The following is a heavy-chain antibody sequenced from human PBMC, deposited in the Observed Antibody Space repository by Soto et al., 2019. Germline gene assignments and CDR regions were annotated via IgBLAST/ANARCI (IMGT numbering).Heavy chain of an antibody. CDR2: IDPSGSYT. CDR1: GYSFTSYW. J-gene: IGHJ6*02. Sequence: RGESLKISCKGSGYSFTSYWISWVRQMPGKGLEWMGRIDPSGSYTNYSPSFQGHVTISADKSISTAYLQWSSLKASDTAMYYCARWDSSGWYYYYYGMDVWGQGTTVTVS. V-gene: IGHV5-10-1*01. D-gene: IGHD6-19*01. CDR3: ARWDSSGWYYYYYGMDV.